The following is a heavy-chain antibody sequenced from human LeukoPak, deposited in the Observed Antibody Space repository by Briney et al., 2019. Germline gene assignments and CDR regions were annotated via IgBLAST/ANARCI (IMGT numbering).Heavy chain of an antibody. CDR3: ARLERSTGLFDY. CDR1: GGSISSYY. CDR2: IYYSGST. V-gene: IGHV4-59*08. J-gene: IGHJ4*02. D-gene: IGHD1-1*01. Sequence: SETLSLTCTVSGGSISSYYWSWIRQPPGKGLEWIGYIYYSGSTNYNPSLKSRVTISVDTSKNQFSLKLSSVTAADTAVYYCARLERSTGLFDYWDQGTLVTVSS.